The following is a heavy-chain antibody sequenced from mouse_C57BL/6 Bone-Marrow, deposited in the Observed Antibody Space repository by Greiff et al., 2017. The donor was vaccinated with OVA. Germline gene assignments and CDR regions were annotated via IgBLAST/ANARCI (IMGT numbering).Heavy chain of an antibody. D-gene: IGHD2-12*01. CDR2: ISSGSSSI. V-gene: IGHV5-17*01. CDR3: SRNSYYWFAY. J-gene: IGHJ3*01. Sequence: EVKLVESGGGLVKPGGSLKLSCAASGFTFSDYGMHWVRQAPEKGLEWVAYISSGSSSIYYADTVKGRFTISRDNAKNTLFLQMTSLSSEDTAMYYCSRNSYYWFAYWGQGTLVTVSA. CDR1: GFTFSDYG.